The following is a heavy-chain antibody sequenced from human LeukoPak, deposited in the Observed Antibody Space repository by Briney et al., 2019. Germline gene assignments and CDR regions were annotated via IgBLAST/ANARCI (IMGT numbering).Heavy chain of an antibody. D-gene: IGHD6-19*01. J-gene: IGHJ4*02. Sequence: PGGSLRLSCAASGFTFSSYAMYWVRQAPGKGLEYVSAISSNGGSTYYANSVKGRFIISRDNSKNTLYLQMGSLRAEDMAVYYCARKGIAVAEDWGQGTLVTVSS. CDR1: GFTFSSYA. CDR3: ARKGIAVAED. V-gene: IGHV3-64*01. CDR2: ISSNGGST.